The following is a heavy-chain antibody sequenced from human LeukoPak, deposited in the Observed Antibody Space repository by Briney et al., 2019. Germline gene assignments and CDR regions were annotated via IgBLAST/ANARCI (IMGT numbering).Heavy chain of an antibody. Sequence: SETLSLTCAVYGGSFSGYYWSWIRQPPGKGLEWIGEINHSGSTNYNPSLKGRVTISVDTSKNQFSLELSSVTAADTAVYYCARGRLRYFDWLLLSWFDPWGQGTLVTVSS. CDR1: GGSFSGYY. CDR3: ARGRLRYFDWLLLSWFDP. D-gene: IGHD3-9*01. V-gene: IGHV4-34*01. J-gene: IGHJ5*02. CDR2: INHSGST.